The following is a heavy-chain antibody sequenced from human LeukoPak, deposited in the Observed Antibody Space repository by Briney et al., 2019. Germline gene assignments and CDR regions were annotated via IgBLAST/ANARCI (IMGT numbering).Heavy chain of an antibody. CDR1: GGSFSGYY. CDR2: INHSGST. D-gene: IGHD2-2*01. CDR3: ARVGYCSSTNCYGGGDFDS. Sequence: SETLSLTCAVYGGSFSGYYWSWIRQPPGKGLEWIGEINHSGSTNYNPSLKSRVSLSVDTSKNQFSLKLSSVTAADTAVYYCARVGYCSSTNCYGGGDFDSWGQGTLVTVSS. J-gene: IGHJ4*02. V-gene: IGHV4-34*01.